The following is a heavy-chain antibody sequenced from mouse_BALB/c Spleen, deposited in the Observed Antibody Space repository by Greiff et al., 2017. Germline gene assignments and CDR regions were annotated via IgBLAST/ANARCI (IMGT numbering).Heavy chain of an antibody. Sequence: QVQLQQSGPQLVRPGASVKISCKASGYSFTSYWMHWVKQRPGQGLEWIGMIDPSDSETRLNQKFKDKATLTVEKSSSTAYMQLSSPTSEDSAVYYCARGYRPYAMDYWGQGTSVTVSS. CDR3: ARGYRPYAMDY. D-gene: IGHD2-14*01. V-gene: IGHV1S126*01. CDR1: GYSFTSYW. J-gene: IGHJ4*01. CDR2: IDPSDSET.